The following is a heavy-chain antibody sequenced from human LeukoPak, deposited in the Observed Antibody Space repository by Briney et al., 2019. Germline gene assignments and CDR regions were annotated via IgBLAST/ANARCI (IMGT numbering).Heavy chain of an antibody. J-gene: IGHJ4*02. D-gene: IGHD3-16*02. Sequence: SQTLSLTFAISGDSVSSNSAAWNWIRQSPSRGLEWLGRTYYRSKWYNDYAVSVKSRITITPDTYKNQFSLQLNTVTPEDTAVYYCARAGRLGELSLAYYFDYWGQGTLVTVSS. V-gene: IGHV6-1*01. CDR2: TYYRSKWYN. CDR1: GDSVSSNSAA. CDR3: ARAGRLGELSLAYYFDY.